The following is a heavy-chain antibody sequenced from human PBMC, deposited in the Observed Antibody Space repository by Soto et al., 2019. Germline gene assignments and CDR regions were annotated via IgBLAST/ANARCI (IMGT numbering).Heavy chain of an antibody. D-gene: IGHD3-3*01. CDR1: GFTFSSYS. V-gene: IGHV3-48*01. Sequence: EVQLAESGGGLVQPGGSLGLSCAASGFTFSSYSMNWVRQAPGKGLEWISYISSSSSTIYYADSVKGRFTISRDNAKNSLYLQMNSLRAEDTAVYYCARGTGIDFWSGPSYPPLEYYFDYWGQGTLVTVSS. CDR3: ARGTGIDFWSGPSYPPLEYYFDY. J-gene: IGHJ4*02. CDR2: ISSSSSTI.